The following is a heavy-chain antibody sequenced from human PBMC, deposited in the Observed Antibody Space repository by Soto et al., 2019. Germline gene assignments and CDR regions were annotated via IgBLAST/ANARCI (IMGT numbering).Heavy chain of an antibody. CDR1: SGSISSGGYS. CDR2: IYHSGST. V-gene: IGHV4-30-2*01. J-gene: IGHJ6*02. CDR3: ARARANWGLYGMDV. D-gene: IGHD7-27*01. Sequence: TLSLTCTVSSGSISSGGYSWSWIRQPPGKGLEWIGYIYHSGSTYYNPSLKSRVTISVDRSKNQFSLKLSSVTAADTAVYYCARARANWGLYGMDVWGQGTTVTVSS.